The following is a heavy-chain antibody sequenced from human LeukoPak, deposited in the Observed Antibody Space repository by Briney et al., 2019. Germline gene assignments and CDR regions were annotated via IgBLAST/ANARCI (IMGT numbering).Heavy chain of an antibody. V-gene: IGHV2-26*01. CDR3: VRMTGTILDS. CDR1: GFSLSTARTG. D-gene: IGHD1-14*01. CDR2: IFSDDEK. Sequence: SGPTLVNPTETLTLTCIVSGFSLSTARTGVSWIRQPPGKALEWLAHIFSDDEKFFSHSLKSRLTVSKDTSKSQVTLVVTNMDPVDTATYYCVRMTGTILDSWGQGTLVTVSS. J-gene: IGHJ4*02.